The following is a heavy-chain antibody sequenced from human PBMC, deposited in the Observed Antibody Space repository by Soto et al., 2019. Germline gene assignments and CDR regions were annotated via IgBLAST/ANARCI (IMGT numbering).Heavy chain of an antibody. CDR3: AKERSSGWSFDY. V-gene: IGHV3-23*01. D-gene: IGHD6-19*01. Sequence: HPGGSLRLSCAASGFTFSSYAMSWVRQAPGKGLEWVSTISGSGGLTYYADSVKGRFTISRDNSKNTLYLQMNSLRAEDTAVFYCAKERSSGWSFDYWGQGTLVTVSS. CDR1: GFTFSSYA. J-gene: IGHJ4*02. CDR2: ISGSGGLT.